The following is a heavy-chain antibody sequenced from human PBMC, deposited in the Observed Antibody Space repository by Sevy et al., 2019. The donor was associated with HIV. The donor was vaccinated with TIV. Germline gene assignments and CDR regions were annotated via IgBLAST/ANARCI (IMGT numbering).Heavy chain of an antibody. J-gene: IGHJ4*02. CDR2: ISSSSSTI. Sequence: GGSLRLSCAASGFTFSSYNMNWVRQAPGKGLEWVSYISSSSSTIYYADSVKGRFTISRDNAKNSLYLQMNSLRAEDTAVYYCARDSLSWIQSFDYWGQGTLVTVS. CDR3: ARDSLSWIQSFDY. CDR1: GFTFSSYN. V-gene: IGHV3-48*01. D-gene: IGHD5-18*01.